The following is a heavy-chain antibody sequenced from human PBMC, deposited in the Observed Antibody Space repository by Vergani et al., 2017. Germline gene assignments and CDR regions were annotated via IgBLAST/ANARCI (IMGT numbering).Heavy chain of an antibody. CDR3: ARDRMGVRFRQPHYYGMDV. Sequence: QVQLVQSGAEVKKPGSSVRVSCKTSGGAFSTYDINWVRQAPGQGLEWMGAIIPNFSPARSAQKFQGRVTITADESTRTVYMELNSLRSDDSAVYYCARDRMGVRFRQPHYYGMDVWGQGTTVTVSS. D-gene: IGHD1-14*01. J-gene: IGHJ6*02. CDR1: GGAFSTYD. CDR2: IIPNFSPA. V-gene: IGHV1-69*12.